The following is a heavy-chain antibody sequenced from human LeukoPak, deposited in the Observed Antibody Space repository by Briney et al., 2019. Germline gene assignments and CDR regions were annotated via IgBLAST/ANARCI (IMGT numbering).Heavy chain of an antibody. V-gene: IGHV3-23*01. J-gene: IGHJ6*03. CDR3: AKRVAVAGRVLGYMDV. CDR1: GFTFSSYA. CDR2: ISGSGGST. D-gene: IGHD6-19*01. Sequence: GGSLRLSCAASGFTFSSYAMSWVRQAPGKGLEWVSAISGSGGSTYYADSVKGRFTISRDNSKNTLYLQMNSLRAEDTAVYYCAKRVAVAGRVLGYMDVWGKGTTVTVSS.